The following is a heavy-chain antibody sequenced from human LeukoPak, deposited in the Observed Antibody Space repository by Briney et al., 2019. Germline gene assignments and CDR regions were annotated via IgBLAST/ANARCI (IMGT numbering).Heavy chain of an antibody. CDR3: ARESVVVVPAATKYGMDV. D-gene: IGHD2-2*01. CDR1: GFTFSSYE. Sequence: PGGSLRLSCAASGFTFSSYEMYWVRQAPGKGLEWVSYISSSGSTIYYADSVKGRFTISRDNAKNSLYLQMNSLRAEDTAVYYCARESVVVVPAATKYGMDVWGKGTTVTVSS. CDR2: ISSSGSTI. J-gene: IGHJ6*04. V-gene: IGHV3-48*03.